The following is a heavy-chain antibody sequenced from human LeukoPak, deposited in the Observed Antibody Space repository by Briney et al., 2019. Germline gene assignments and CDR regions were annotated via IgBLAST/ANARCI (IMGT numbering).Heavy chain of an antibody. J-gene: IGHJ6*02. CDR3: ARDSETETGWYYYGMDV. CDR1: GFSVSRNY. CDR2: IYSGGST. Sequence: GGSLRLSCAASGFSVSRNYMNWVRQAPGKGLEWVSVIYSGGSTYFADSVKGRFTITRDNSKNTVLFQMNSLRAEDTAVYYCARDSETETGWYYYGMDVWGQGTTVTVSS. D-gene: IGHD1-1*01. V-gene: IGHV3-53*01.